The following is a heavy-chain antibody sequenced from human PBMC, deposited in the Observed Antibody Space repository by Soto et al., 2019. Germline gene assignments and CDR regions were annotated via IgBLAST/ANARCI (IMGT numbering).Heavy chain of an antibody. V-gene: IGHV4-34*01. CDR2: INHSGST. CDR3: ASRLAKSVAGPSRGTSFDY. D-gene: IGHD6-19*01. Sequence: SETLSLTCAVYGGSFSGYYWSWIRQPPGKGLEWIGEINHSGSTNYNPSLKSRVTISVDTSKDQFSLKLSSVTAADTAVYYCASRLAKSVAGPSRGTSFDYWGQGTLVTVSS. CDR1: GGSFSGYY. J-gene: IGHJ4*02.